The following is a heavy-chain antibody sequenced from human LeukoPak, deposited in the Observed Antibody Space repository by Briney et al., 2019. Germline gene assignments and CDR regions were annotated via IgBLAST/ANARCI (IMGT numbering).Heavy chain of an antibody. CDR3: AREMATTSSFDD. Sequence: PSETLPLTCTVSGGSISSYYWNWIRQPPGKGLEWIGYIYYSGSTNYNPSLKSRVTISVDTSKNHFSLRLSSVTAADTAVYFCAREMATTSSFDDWGQGTLVTVSS. D-gene: IGHD5-24*01. CDR1: GGSISSYY. CDR2: IYYSGST. V-gene: IGHV4-59*01. J-gene: IGHJ4*02.